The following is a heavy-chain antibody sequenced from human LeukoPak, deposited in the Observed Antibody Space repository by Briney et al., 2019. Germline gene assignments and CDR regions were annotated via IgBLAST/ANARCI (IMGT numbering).Heavy chain of an antibody. J-gene: IGHJ4*02. V-gene: IGHV3-53*01. CDR2: IYSGGGT. CDR3: ARVDSGRYYSDY. Sequence: GGSLRLSCAASGFTFSSYSMNWVRQAPGKGLEWVSVIYSGGGTDYADSVKGRFTISRDSSKNTLYLQMNSLRAEDTAVYYCARVDSGRYYSDYWGQGTLVTVSS. D-gene: IGHD1-26*01. CDR1: GFTFSSYS.